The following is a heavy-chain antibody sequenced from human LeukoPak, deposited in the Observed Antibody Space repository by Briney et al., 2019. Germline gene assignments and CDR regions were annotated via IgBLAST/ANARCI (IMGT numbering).Heavy chain of an antibody. CDR1: GYTFTSYA. V-gene: IGHV7-4-1*02. J-gene: IGHJ4*02. CDR3: ARDKSGYSYGQVYYFDY. Sequence: ASVKVSCKASGYTFTSYAMNWVRQAPGQGLEWMGWINTNTGNPTYAQGFTGRFVFSLDTSVSTAYVQISSLKAEDTAVYYCARDKSGYSYGQVYYFDYWGQGTLVTVSS. CDR2: INTNTGNP. D-gene: IGHD5-18*01.